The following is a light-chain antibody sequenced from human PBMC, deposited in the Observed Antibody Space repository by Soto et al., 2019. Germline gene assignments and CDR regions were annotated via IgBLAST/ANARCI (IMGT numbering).Light chain of an antibody. CDR3: QQYSVYPMT. J-gene: IGKJ5*01. V-gene: IGKV1-16*01. CDR1: QDINKY. Sequence: DLQMTQSPSSLSASVGDRITITCRASQDINKYLTWFQQKPGKAPKSLISSASTLQSGVPSRFSGSGSGTDFTLTISSLQPEDFATYYCQQYSVYPMTFAQGTRLEIK. CDR2: SAS.